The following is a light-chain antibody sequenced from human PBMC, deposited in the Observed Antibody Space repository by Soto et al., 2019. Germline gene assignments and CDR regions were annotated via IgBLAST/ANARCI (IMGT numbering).Light chain of an antibody. CDR2: EVT. CDR1: SSDIGGYNY. J-gene: IGLJ1*01. Sequence: QSVLAQPASVSGSPGQSITISCTGTSSDIGGYNYLSWYQQHPGKAPKLMLYEVTNRPSGVSNRFSGSKSGNTASLTISGLQAEDEADYYCSSYTSSGTVFGTGTKVTVL. CDR3: SSYTSSGTV. V-gene: IGLV2-14*01.